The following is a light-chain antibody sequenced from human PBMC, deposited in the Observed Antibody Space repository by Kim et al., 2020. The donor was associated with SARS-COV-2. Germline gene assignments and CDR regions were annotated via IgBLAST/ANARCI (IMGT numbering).Light chain of an antibody. CDR2: MTL. CDR3: SAWDGILNSWV. Sequence: QTATLTCTGNSKKVGSQGAVWLQQHPGHPPKVLSDMTLNRPSGISERFSASRSRNIASLTITELRPEDEADYYCSAWDGILNSWVFGGGTQLTVL. CDR1: SKKVGSQG. J-gene: IGLJ3*02. V-gene: IGLV10-54*01.